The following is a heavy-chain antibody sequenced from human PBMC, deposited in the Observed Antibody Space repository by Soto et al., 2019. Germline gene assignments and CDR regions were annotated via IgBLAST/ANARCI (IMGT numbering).Heavy chain of an antibody. J-gene: IGHJ4*02. Sequence: QVQLVQSGAEVKKPGSSVKVSCKASGGIFSAYAISWLRQAPGQGLEWMGGIIPIFGTPNYVQRFQGRVTITEDESTTTSYMELNRLKSEATAVYYCARDRDDYGSGNYYNRIDFWGQGPLVTVSS. V-gene: IGHV1-69*01. CDR3: ARDRDDYGSGNYYNRIDF. CDR1: GGIFSAYA. CDR2: IIPIFGTP. D-gene: IGHD3-10*01.